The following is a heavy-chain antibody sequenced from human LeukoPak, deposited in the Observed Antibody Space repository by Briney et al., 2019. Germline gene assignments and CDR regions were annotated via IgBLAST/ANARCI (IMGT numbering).Heavy chain of an antibody. CDR2: ISAYNGNT. CDR3: ARERGYCSSTSCFYYYYGMDV. D-gene: IGHD2-2*01. CDR1: GYTFTSYG. J-gene: IGHJ6*02. Sequence: ASVKVSCKASGYTFTSYGISWVRQAPGQGLEWMGWISAYNGNTNYARKLQGRVTMTTDTSTSTAYMELRSLRSDDTAVYYCARERGYCSSTSCFYYYYGMDVWGQGTTVTVSS. V-gene: IGHV1-18*01.